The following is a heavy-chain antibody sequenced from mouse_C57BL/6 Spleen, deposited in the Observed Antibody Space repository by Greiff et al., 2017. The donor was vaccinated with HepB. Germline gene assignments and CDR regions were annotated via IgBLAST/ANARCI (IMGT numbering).Heavy chain of an antibody. V-gene: IGHV5-6*01. CDR1: GFTFSSYG. CDR3: ARGDNLLLRPGYFDY. D-gene: IGHD1-1*01. J-gene: IGHJ2*01. Sequence: EVQLVESGGDLVKPGGSLKLSCAASGFTFSSYGMSWVRQTPDKRLEWVATISSGGSYTYYPDSVKGRFTISRDNAKNTLYLQMSSLKSEDTAMYYCARGDNLLLRPGYFDYWGQGTTLTVSS. CDR2: ISSGGSYT.